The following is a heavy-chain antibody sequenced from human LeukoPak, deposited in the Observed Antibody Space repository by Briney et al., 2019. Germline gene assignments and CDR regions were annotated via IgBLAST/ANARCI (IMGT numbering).Heavy chain of an antibody. J-gene: IGHJ4*02. CDR1: GFTFSSYE. V-gene: IGHV3-48*03. CDR3: AKVGTEGYYFDH. Sequence: GGSLRLSCAASGFTFSSYEMNWVRQAPGKGLEWVSYISSSGSTIYYADAVKGRFTIFRDNAKSSLYLQMNSLRAEDTAVYYCAKVGTEGYYFDHWGQGTLVTVSS. D-gene: IGHD2-8*02. CDR2: ISSSGSTI.